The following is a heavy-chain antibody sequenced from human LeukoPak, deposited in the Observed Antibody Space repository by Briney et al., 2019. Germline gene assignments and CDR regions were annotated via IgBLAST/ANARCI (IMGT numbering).Heavy chain of an antibody. CDR1: GFTFSSYA. J-gene: IGHJ4*02. CDR2: ISYDGSNK. Sequence: GRSLRLSCAASGFTFSSYAMHWVRQAPGKGLEWVAVISYDGSNKYYADSVKGRFTISRDNSKNTLYLQMNSLRAEDTAVYYCARAGLEPGCFDYWGQGTLVTVSS. CDR3: ARAGLEPGCFDY. D-gene: IGHD6-19*01. V-gene: IGHV3-30-3*01.